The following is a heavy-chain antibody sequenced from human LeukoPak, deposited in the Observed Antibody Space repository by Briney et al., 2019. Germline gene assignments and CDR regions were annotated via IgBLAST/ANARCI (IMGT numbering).Heavy chain of an antibody. CDR1: Y. Sequence: YXGXXXXXPGXXLXXXVXIYYSGRTYYNPSLSSRVTISLDTEKNEFSMKLSSVTAADTAVYYCAKNPAYYSDYFLDVWGKGTTVTVSS. J-gene: IGHJ6*03. CDR3: AKNPAYYSDYFLDV. CDR2: IYYSGRT. V-gene: IGHV4-39*01.